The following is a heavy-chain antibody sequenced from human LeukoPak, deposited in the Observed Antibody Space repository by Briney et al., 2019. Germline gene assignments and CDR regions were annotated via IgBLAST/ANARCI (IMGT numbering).Heavy chain of an antibody. CDR2: ISSSSSYM. Sequence: GGSLRLSCAASGFTFSSYSMNWVRQAPGKGLEWVSSISSSSSYMYYADSVKGRFTISRDNAKNSLYLQMNSLRAEGTAVYYCARDGVGATDYWGQGTLVTVSS. CDR1: GFTFSSYS. V-gene: IGHV3-21*01. J-gene: IGHJ4*02. D-gene: IGHD1-26*01. CDR3: ARDGVGATDY.